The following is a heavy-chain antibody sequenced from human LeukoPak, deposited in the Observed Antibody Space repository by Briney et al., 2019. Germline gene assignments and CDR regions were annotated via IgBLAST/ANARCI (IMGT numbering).Heavy chain of an antibody. CDR3: ARGPSGATSYYMDV. J-gene: IGHJ6*03. D-gene: IGHD1-26*01. Sequence: ASVQVSCKASGYIFISFDINWVRQATGQGLEWLGWMNPNSGYAENAQKFRGRLTITRDTSINTAYMELGSLTSDDTAVYYCARGPSGATSYYMDVWAKGTTVTVSS. V-gene: IGHV1-8*01. CDR1: GYIFISFD. CDR2: MNPNSGYA.